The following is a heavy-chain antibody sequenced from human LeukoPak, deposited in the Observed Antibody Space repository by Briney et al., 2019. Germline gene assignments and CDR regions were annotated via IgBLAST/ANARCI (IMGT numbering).Heavy chain of an antibody. CDR2: INSADRT. V-gene: IGHV3-23*01. CDR3: AKGGLSLFDY. CDR1: GFTFSSYA. J-gene: IGHJ4*02. Sequence: PGGSLRLSCGASGFTFSSYAMSWVRQAPGKGLEWVSSINSADRTYYADSVKGRFTISRDNSKNTLYLQMNSLRAEDTAIYYCAKGGLSLFDYWGQGTLVTVSS.